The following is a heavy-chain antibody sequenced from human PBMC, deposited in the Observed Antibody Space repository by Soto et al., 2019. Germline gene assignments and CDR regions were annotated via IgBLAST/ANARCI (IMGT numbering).Heavy chain of an antibody. J-gene: IGHJ6*02. CDR3: ARVGLAYDSSGYYCYYYGMDV. Sequence: GGSLRLSCAASGFTFSSYWMSWVRQAPGKGLEWVANIKQDGSEKYYVDSVKGRFTISRDNAKNSLYLQMNSLRAEDTAVYYCARVGLAYDSSGYYCYYYGMDVWGQGTTVTVSS. CDR1: GFTFSSYW. CDR2: IKQDGSEK. V-gene: IGHV3-7*01. D-gene: IGHD3-22*01.